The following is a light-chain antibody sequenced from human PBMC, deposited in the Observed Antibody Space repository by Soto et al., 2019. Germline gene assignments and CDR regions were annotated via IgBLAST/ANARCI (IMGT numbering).Light chain of an antibody. Sequence: QSVLTQPPSVSAAPGQKVTISCSGSRSNIGNNYVAWYQQFPGTVPKLMIYEVSNRPSGVSNRFSGSKSGNTASLTISGLQAEDEADYYCSSYTSSSIFYVFGTGTKVTVL. CDR1: RSNIGNNY. J-gene: IGLJ1*01. CDR3: SSYTSSSIFYV. CDR2: EVS. V-gene: IGLV2-14*01.